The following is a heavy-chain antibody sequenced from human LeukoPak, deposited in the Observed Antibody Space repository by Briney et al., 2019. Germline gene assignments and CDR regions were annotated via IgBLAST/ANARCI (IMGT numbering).Heavy chain of an antibody. CDR2: ISAYNGNT. Sequence: GSSVKVSCKASVYTFTSYGISWVRQAPGRGLEWMGWISAYNGNTNYAQKLQGRVTMTTDTSTSTAYMELRRLRSDDTAVYYCARALGDDGDRGRDYYYYYYMDVWGKGTTVTVSS. D-gene: IGHD4-17*01. J-gene: IGHJ6*03. V-gene: IGHV1-18*01. CDR1: VYTFTSYG. CDR3: ARALGDDGDRGRDYYYYYYMDV.